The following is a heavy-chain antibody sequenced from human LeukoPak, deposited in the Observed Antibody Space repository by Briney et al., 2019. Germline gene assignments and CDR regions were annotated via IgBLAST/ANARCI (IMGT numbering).Heavy chain of an antibody. CDR2: IYSGGNT. CDR3: AKMVHTEQWLVPFDY. J-gene: IGHJ4*02. Sequence: GGSLRLSCAASGFTVSTNYMSWVRQAPGKGLEWVSIIYSGGNTYYADSVKGRFTISRDNSKNTLYLQMNSLRAEDTAVYYCAKMVHTEQWLVPFDYWGQGTLVTVSS. V-gene: IGHV3-53*01. CDR1: GFTVSTNY. D-gene: IGHD6-19*01.